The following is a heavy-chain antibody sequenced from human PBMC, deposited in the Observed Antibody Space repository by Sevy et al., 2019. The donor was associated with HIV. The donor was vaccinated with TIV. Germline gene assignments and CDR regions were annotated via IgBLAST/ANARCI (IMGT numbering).Heavy chain of an antibody. J-gene: IGHJ3*02. CDR2: IKQDGSEK. CDR3: ARARITIFGVVIIRSGAFDI. D-gene: IGHD3-3*01. CDR1: GFTFSSYW. V-gene: IGHV3-7*04. Sequence: GGSLRLSCAASGFTFSSYWMSWVRQAPGKGLEWVANIKQDGSEKYYVHSVKGRFTISRDNAKNSLYLQMNSLRAEDTAVYYCARARITIFGVVIIRSGAFDIWGQGTMVTVSS.